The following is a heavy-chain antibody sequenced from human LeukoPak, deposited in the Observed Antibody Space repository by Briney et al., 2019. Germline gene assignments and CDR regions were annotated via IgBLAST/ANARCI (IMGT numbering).Heavy chain of an antibody. J-gene: IGHJ4*02. CDR1: GGSFSGYY. Sequence: SETLSLTCAVYGGSFSGYYWSWIRQPPGKGLEWIGEINHSGSTNYNPSLKSRVTISVDTSKNQFSLKLSSVTAADTAVYYCARGRRGATTDYWGQGTLVTVPS. D-gene: IGHD1-26*01. V-gene: IGHV4-34*01. CDR2: INHSGST. CDR3: ARGRRGATTDY.